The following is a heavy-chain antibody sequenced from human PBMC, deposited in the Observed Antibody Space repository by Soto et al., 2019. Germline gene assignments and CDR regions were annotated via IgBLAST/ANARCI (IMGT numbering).Heavy chain of an antibody. D-gene: IGHD2-21*01. CDR1: VYTVNPYD. V-gene: IGHV1-18*01. CDR2: ISGYNGNT. Sequence: SVKVTSQARVYTVNPYDITLVRQAPAQGLEWMGWISGYNGNTNYAQTLQGRGTMTTDTSTSTAYLELRSVRSDDTAVYYCARTVEYDSIPYYYADFWGQGTLVTVSS. J-gene: IGHJ4*01. CDR3: ARTVEYDSIPYYYADF.